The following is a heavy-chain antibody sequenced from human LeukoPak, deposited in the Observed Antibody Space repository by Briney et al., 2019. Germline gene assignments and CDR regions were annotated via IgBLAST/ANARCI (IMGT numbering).Heavy chain of an antibody. CDR3: ASSRPTLDYGLGRGPVY. D-gene: IGHD3-10*01. V-gene: IGHV3-66*01. J-gene: IGHJ4*02. Sequence: GGSLRLSCAASGFTFSSYSMSWVRQAPGKGLEWVSVIYSGGSTYYADSVKGRFTISRDNSKNTLYLQMNSLRAEDTAVYYCASSRPTLDYGLGRGPVYWGQGTLVTVSS. CDR2: IYSGGST. CDR1: GFTFSSYS.